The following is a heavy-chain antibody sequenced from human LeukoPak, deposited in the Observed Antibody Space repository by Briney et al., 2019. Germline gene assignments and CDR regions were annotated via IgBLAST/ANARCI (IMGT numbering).Heavy chain of an antibody. CDR2: ISNSARTI. CDR1: GFTFSGYY. D-gene: IGHD2-2*01. J-gene: IGHJ4*02. CDR3: ARELGGYQLLKNFDY. Sequence: PGGSLRLSCAASGFTFSGYYISWIRQAPGKGLEWVSYISNSARTIHYADSVKGRFTISRDNAKNSVYLQMNSLRAEDTAVYYCARELGGYQLLKNFDYWGQGTLAIVSS. V-gene: IGHV3-11*04.